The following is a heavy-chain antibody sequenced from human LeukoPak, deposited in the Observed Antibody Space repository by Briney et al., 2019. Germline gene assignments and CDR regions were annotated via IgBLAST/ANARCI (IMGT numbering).Heavy chain of an antibody. D-gene: IGHD4-23*01. J-gene: IGHJ4*02. CDR2: IWYDGSNK. Sequence: PGGSLRLSCAASGFTFSSYGMPWVRQAPGKGLEWVAVIWYDGSNKYYADSVKGRFTISRDNSKNTLYLQMNSLRAEDTAVYYCARDRETYRGVTTLAYWGQGTLVTVSS. CDR3: ARDRETYRGVTTLAY. V-gene: IGHV3-33*01. CDR1: GFTFSSYG.